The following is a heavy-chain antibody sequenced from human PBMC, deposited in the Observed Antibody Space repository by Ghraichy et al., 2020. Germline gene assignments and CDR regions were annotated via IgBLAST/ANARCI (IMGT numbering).Heavy chain of an antibody. D-gene: IGHD3-16*01. CDR1: GFTFSSYE. CDR3: ARDHPQGGIYFDY. J-gene: IGHJ4*02. V-gene: IGHV3-48*03. Sequence: LTCAASGFTFSSYEMNWVRQAPGKGLEWVSYISSSAHTIYYADSVKGRFTISRDNARNSLYLQMNSLRAEDTAVYYCARDHPQGGIYFDYWGQGTLVTVSS. CDR2: ISSSAHTI.